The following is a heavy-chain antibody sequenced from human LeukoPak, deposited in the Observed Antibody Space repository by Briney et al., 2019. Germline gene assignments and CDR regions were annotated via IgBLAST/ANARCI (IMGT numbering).Heavy chain of an antibody. J-gene: IGHJ4*02. Sequence: SSETPSLTCTVSGGSISSSSYYWGWIRQPPGKGLEWIGSIYYSGSTYYNPSLKSRVTISVDTSKNQFSLKLSSVTAADTAVYYCAREVGFGDWGQGTLVTVSS. CDR2: IYYSGST. V-gene: IGHV4-39*07. CDR1: GGSISSSSYY. CDR3: AREVGFGD. D-gene: IGHD3-16*01.